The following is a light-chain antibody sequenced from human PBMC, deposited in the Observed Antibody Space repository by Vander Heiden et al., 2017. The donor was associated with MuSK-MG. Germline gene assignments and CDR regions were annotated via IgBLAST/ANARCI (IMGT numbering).Light chain of an antibody. J-gene: IGKJ1*01. CDR2: AAS. CDR1: QSISSY. Sequence: DIQMTQSPSSLSASVLDRVTITCRASQSISSYLNWYQQKPGQAPKLLIDAASSLQSGVPSRFSGSGSGTDFTLTISSLQPEDFATYYCQQSYITPLTFGQGTKVXIK. CDR3: QQSYITPLT. V-gene: IGKV1-39*01.